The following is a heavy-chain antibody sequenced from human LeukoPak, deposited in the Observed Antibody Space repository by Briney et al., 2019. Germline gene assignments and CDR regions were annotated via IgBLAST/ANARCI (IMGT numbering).Heavy chain of an antibody. CDR3: AKASAMIVVVSKHFDY. CDR1: GFTFSSYA. Sequence: PGGSLRLSCAASGFTFSSYAMSWVRQAPGKGLEWVSAISGSGGSTYYADSVKGRFTISRDNSKNTVYMQMNSLRAEDTAVYYCAKASAMIVVVSKHFDYWGQGTLVTVSS. CDR2: ISGSGGST. V-gene: IGHV3-23*01. D-gene: IGHD3-22*01. J-gene: IGHJ4*02.